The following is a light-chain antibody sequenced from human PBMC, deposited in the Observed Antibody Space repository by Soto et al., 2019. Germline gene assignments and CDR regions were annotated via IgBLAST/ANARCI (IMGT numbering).Light chain of an antibody. J-gene: IGKJ1*01. CDR2: KAS. V-gene: IGKV1-5*03. CDR3: QHYNSYSEA. CDR1: QTISSW. Sequence: DIQMTQSPSTLSGSVGARVTITCRASQTISSWLAWYKKKPGKATKLLIYKASTLKSGVPSRFSGIGSGTESTLTISSLQPDELATYDCQHYNSYSEAFCQGTKVDI.